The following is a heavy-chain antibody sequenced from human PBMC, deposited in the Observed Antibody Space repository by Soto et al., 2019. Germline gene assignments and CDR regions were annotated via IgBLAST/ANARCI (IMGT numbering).Heavy chain of an antibody. V-gene: IGHV4-39*01. Sequence: QLQLQESGPGLVKPSETLSLTCTVSGGSISSSNYYWGWIRQPPGKGLEWIGNIYYSGITYYNPSLKNRFTIPVHTSNNPFSLKLSSVTAADTAVYYCASRHSSTLFDYWGQGTLVTVSS. CDR2: IYYSGIT. CDR1: GGSISSSNYY. CDR3: ASRHSSTLFDY. D-gene: IGHD6-13*01. J-gene: IGHJ4*02.